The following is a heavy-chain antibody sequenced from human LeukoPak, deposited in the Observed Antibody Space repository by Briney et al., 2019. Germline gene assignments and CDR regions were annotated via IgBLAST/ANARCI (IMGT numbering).Heavy chain of an antibody. CDR3: ARFGYSGWNLEY. Sequence: GGSLRLSCAASGFTFSSYGLNWVRQAPGKGLEWVSSISSSSSYIYYADSVKDRFTISRNNAKSSLYVQMNSLRDEDTAVYYCARFGYSGWNLEYWGQGTLVTVSS. CDR1: GFTFSSYG. J-gene: IGHJ4*02. D-gene: IGHD5-12*01. CDR2: ISSSSSYI. V-gene: IGHV3-21*06.